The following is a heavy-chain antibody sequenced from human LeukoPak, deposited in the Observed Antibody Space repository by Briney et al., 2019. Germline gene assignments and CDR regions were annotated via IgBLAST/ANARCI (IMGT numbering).Heavy chain of an antibody. J-gene: IGHJ4*02. CDR2: IKQDGSEK. V-gene: IGHV3-7*01. Sequence: GGSLRLSCVASGFSFSSYWMSWVRQAPGKGLEWVANIKQDGSEKYYVDSVKGRFTISRDNTKNSLYLQMDSLRAEDTATYYCARVITPRDCWGPGTLVTVSS. CDR1: GFSFSSYW. D-gene: IGHD3-10*01. CDR3: ARVITPRDC.